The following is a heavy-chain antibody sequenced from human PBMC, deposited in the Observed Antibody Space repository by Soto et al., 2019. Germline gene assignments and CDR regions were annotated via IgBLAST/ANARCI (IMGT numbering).Heavy chain of an antibody. J-gene: IGHJ4*02. CDR2: VYPGGSDT. CDR3: ATTRFYCDTNPCPWY. D-gene: IGHD2-21*01. CDR1: GYNFADYW. V-gene: IGHV5-51*01. Sequence: GESLKISCRGSGYNFADYWLGWVRQMPGEGLEWMGIVYPGGSDTRYSPSFQGQVTISADKSITTAYLQWSSLKASDTAIYYCATTRFYCDTNPCPWYWGQGTPVTVAS.